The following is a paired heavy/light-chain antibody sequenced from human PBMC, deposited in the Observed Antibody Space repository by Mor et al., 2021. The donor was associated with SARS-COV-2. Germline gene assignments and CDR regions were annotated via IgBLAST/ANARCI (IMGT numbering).Heavy chain of an antibody. Sequence: QVHLVQSGAEVKKPGASVKVSCKASGFTFSNHAMHWVRQAPGPRLEWMGWINAGNGDTKYSQNFQGRVTITRDKSAITAYMELSGLRSEDTAVYYCARGIWSRSRAGYYLDYWGQGTLVTVSS. CDR3: ARGIWSRSRAGYYLDY. CDR1: GFTFSNHA. V-gene: IGHV1-3*01. CDR2: INAGNGDT. J-gene: IGHJ4*02. D-gene: IGHD1-26*01.
Light chain of an antibody. CDR2: GAS. CDR1: QSVSNGL. Sequence: EIVLTQSPGTLSLSPGERATLSCRASQSVSNGLLAWYQQKPGQAPRLLIYGASNRATGIPDRFSGSGSGTDFTLTINRLDPEDFAVYYCQHYGSSPEAFGQGTRLEIK. V-gene: IGKV3-20*01. J-gene: IGKJ5*01. CDR3: QHYGSSPEA.